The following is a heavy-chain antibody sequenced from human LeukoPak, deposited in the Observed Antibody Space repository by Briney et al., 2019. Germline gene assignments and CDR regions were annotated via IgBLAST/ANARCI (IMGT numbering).Heavy chain of an antibody. CDR2: ISSSSSYI. CDR3: ARDLIAAAGTPHFDY. V-gene: IGHV3-21*01. J-gene: IGHJ4*02. Sequence: GGSLRLSCAASGFTFSSYSMNWVRQAPGKGLEWVSSISSSSSYIYYADSVKGRFTISRDNAKNSLYLQMNSLRAEDTAVYYCARDLIAAAGTPHFDYWGQGTLVTVSS. D-gene: IGHD6-13*01. CDR1: GFTFSSYS.